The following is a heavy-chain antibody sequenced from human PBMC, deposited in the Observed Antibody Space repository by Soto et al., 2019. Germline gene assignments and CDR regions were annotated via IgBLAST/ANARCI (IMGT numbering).Heavy chain of an antibody. CDR2: IYYRGNA. CDR1: DDSINSDKYY. Sequence: QLQLQESGPGLVKPSETLSLTCSVSDDSINSDKYYWGWIRQPLGKGLEWIGSIYYRGNAYYNPSLQTRVTKSLDKSKSQFSLKLNSVTAADSAVYFCARLEGLATISYYFDFWGPGALVTVSS. D-gene: IGHD5-12*01. V-gene: IGHV4-39*01. J-gene: IGHJ4*02. CDR3: ARLEGLATISYYFDF.